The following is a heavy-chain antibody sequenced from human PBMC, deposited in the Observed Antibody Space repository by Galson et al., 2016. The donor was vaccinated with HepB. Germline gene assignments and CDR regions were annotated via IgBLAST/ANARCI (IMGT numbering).Heavy chain of an antibody. CDR2: ISSSSYI. CDR1: GFTFSTYS. Sequence: SLRLSCAASGFTFSTYSMNWVRQAPGKGLEWVSSISSSSYIYYADSVRGRFTISRDNAKNSLYLQMNSLRAEDTAVYYCAREGPAETFDYWGQGTLVTVSS. D-gene: IGHD6-13*01. CDR3: AREGPAETFDY. J-gene: IGHJ4*02. V-gene: IGHV3-21*01.